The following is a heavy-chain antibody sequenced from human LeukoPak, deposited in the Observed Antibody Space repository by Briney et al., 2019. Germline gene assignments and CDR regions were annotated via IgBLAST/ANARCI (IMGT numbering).Heavy chain of an antibody. CDR2: ISGDGDRT. D-gene: IGHD5-18*01. V-gene: IGHV3-43*02. CDR1: GFTFDGHA. CDR3: AKDARLIHLWSIVYHYYYMDV. J-gene: IGHJ6*03. Sequence: GSLRLSCAASGFTFDGHAMHWVRQAPGKGLEWVSVISGDGDRTYYADSVKGRFTVSRDNSKNSLYLQLNSLRSEDTALYYCAKDARLIHLWSIVYHYYYMDVWGKGTAVTVSS.